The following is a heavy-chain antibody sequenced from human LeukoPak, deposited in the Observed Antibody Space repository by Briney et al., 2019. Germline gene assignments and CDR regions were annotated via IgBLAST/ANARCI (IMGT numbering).Heavy chain of an antibody. V-gene: IGHV4-61*01. Sequence: SETLSLTCTVSGGSVSSGSYYWSWIRQPPGKGLEWIGYIYHSGSTNYDPSLKSRVTISVDTSKNQFSLKLGSVTAADTAVYYCARGVWPSAYYYYGMDVWGQGTTVTVSS. D-gene: IGHD3-16*01. J-gene: IGHJ6*02. CDR3: ARGVWPSAYYYYGMDV. CDR1: GGSVSSGSYY. CDR2: IYHSGST.